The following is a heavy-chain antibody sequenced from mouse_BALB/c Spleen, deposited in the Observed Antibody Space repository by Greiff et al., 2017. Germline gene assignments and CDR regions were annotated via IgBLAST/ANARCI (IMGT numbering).Heavy chain of an antibody. D-gene: IGHD2-2*01. CDR3: ARSDLLWLRHYAMDY. CDR1: GFNIKDTY. CDR2: IDPANGNT. V-gene: IGHV14-3*02. Sequence: EVKLMESGAELVKPGASVKLSCTASGFNIKDTYMHWVKQRPEQGLEWIGRIDPANGNTKYDPKFQGKATITADTSSNTAYLQLSSLTSEDTAVYYCARSDLLWLRHYAMDYWGQGTSVTVSS. J-gene: IGHJ4*01.